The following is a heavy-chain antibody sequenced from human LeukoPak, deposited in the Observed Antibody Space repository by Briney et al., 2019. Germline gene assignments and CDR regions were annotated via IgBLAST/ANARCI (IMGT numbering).Heavy chain of an antibody. V-gene: IGHV3-7*01. D-gene: IGHD3-10*01. CDR3: AAWFGESVP. J-gene: IGHJ5*02. CDR1: GFTFTSAW. CDR2: MNKDGSGR. Sequence: GGSLRLSCAASGFTFTSAWMTWLRQTPEKGLEYVAHMNKDGSGRFYVDSAKGRFTISRDDAQNSVYLQMNSLRVEDTAVYYCAAWFGESVPWGQGTLVTVSS.